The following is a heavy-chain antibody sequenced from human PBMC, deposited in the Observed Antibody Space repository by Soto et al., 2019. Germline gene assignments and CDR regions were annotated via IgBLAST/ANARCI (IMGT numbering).Heavy chain of an antibody. CDR1: GFTFRSYE. Sequence: PGGSLRLSCAASGFTFRSYEMTWVRQAPGXXLXXXSYISSSGSTIKYADSVKGRFTISRDXAKNSLYLRMNSLRGEDTAVYYCAKCDCGGDWGVYHYDHWGQGTQVTVSS. CDR2: ISSSGSTI. J-gene: IGHJ5*02. V-gene: IGHV3-48*03. D-gene: IGHD2-21*02. CDR3: AKCDCGGDWGVYHYDH.